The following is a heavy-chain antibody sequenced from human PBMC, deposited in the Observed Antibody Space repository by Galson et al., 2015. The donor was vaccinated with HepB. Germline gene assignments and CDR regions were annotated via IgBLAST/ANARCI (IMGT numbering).Heavy chain of an antibody. CDR3: AVYYYDRSGYWGVDY. D-gene: IGHD3-22*01. Sequence: SETLSLTCTAYGGSFSGYYWNWIRQPPGKGLEWIGEVDHSGGANYNPSLKSRVTISVDTSKNQFSLKLSSVTAADTAVYYCAVYYYDRSGYWGVDYWGQGTLVTVSS. V-gene: IGHV4-34*01. CDR2: VDHSGGA. CDR1: GGSFSGYY. J-gene: IGHJ4*02.